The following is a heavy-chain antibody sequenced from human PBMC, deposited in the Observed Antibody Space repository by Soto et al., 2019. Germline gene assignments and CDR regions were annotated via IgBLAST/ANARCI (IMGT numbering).Heavy chain of an antibody. V-gene: IGHV3-23*01. CDR2: ISGSGGSS. Sequence: PGGSLRLSCAASGFAFSTYAMTWVRQAPGKGLEWGSVISGSGGSSYYADSVKGRFTISRDNSKNTLFLQMNGLRAEDTAVYYCAKVTKRAAAGRYEYYKYGMDVWGQGTTVTVSS. D-gene: IGHD6-13*01. J-gene: IGHJ6*02. CDR1: GFAFSTYA. CDR3: AKVTKRAAAGRYEYYKYGMDV.